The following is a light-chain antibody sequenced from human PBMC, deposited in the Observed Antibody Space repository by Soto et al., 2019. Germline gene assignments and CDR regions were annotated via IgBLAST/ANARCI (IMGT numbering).Light chain of an antibody. V-gene: IGKV3-20*01. CDR3: QQYGISPWT. CDR2: AAS. CDR1: QSVANN. Sequence: EIVMTQSPATLSVSPGERATVPCRASQSVANNLAWYQQKPGQAPRLLIYAASSRATGIPDRFSGSGSGTEFTLTVSRLEPEDFAVYYCQQYGISPWTFGQGTKVDIK. J-gene: IGKJ1*01.